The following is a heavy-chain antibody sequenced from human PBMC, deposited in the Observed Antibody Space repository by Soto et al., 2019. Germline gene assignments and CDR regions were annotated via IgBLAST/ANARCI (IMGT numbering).Heavy chain of an antibody. Sequence: PGGSLRLSCAASGFTFSSYAMSWVRQAPGKGLEWVSAISGSGGSTYYADSVKGRFTISRDNSKNTLYLQMNSLRAEDTAVYYCAKDVKYQLLWTNWFDPWGQGTLVTVSS. V-gene: IGHV3-23*01. CDR3: AKDVKYQLLWTNWFDP. J-gene: IGHJ5*02. D-gene: IGHD2-2*01. CDR1: GFTFSSYA. CDR2: ISGSGGST.